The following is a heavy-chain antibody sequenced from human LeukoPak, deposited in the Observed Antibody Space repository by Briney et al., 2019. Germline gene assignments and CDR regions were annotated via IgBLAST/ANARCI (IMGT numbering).Heavy chain of an antibody. D-gene: IGHD3-22*01. CDR1: GGSFSGYY. CDR2: INHSGST. J-gene: IGHJ4*02. V-gene: IGHV4-34*01. CDR3: ARGVGYYYDSSGYSHFDY. Sequence: SETLSLTCAVSGGSFSGYYWSWIRQPPGKGLEWIGEINHSGSTNYNPSLKSRVTISVDTSKNQFSLKLSSVTAADTAVYYCARGVGYYYDSSGYSHFDYWGQGTLVTVSS.